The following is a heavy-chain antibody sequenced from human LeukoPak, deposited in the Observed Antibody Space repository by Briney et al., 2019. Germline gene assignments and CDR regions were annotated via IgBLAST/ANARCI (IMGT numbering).Heavy chain of an antibody. CDR1: GVSISSYD. V-gene: IGHV4-59*01. CDR2: LSKSGNT. D-gene: IGHD3-9*01. Sequence: SETLSLTCSASGVSISSYDWRWVRLPPGKGLEWIGYLSKSGNTNYSPSLKSRVTIFGDTSKNQLFLKMSSVTAADTAVYYCARARYVNSGYALGIGGQGKLVIVSS. CDR3: ARARYVNSGYALGI. J-gene: IGHJ3*02.